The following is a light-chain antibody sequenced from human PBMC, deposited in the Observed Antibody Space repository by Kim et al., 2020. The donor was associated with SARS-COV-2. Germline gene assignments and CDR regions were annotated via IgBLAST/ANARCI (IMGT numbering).Light chain of an antibody. CDR1: QGISNH. CDR3: QQRNGYPIT. J-gene: IGKJ5*01. Sequence: DIQLTQSPSFLSASVGDRVTITCRASQGISNHLAWYQQKPGKAPKLLIYTASTLQSGVPSRFSGSGSGTEFTLTISSLQPEDFATYYCQQRNGYPITFGQGTRLEIK. CDR2: TAS. V-gene: IGKV1-9*01.